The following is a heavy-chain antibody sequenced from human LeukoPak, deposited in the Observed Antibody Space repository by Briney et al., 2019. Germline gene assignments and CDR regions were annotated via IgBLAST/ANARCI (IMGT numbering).Heavy chain of an antibody. CDR2: INHSGST. J-gene: IGHJ4*02. CDR3: ARGWDYGDYLDYFDY. V-gene: IGHV4-34*01. Sequence: SETLSVTCAVYGGSFSGYYWSWIRQPPGKGLEWIGEINHSGSTNYNPSLKSRVTISVDTSKNQFSLKLSSVTAADTAVYYCARGWDYGDYLDYFDYWGQGTLVTVSS. D-gene: IGHD4-17*01. CDR1: GGSFSGYY.